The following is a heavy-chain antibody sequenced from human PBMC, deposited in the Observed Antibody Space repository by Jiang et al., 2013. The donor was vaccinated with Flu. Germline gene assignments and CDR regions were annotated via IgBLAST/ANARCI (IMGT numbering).Heavy chain of an antibody. CDR3: AKDFQWGRDGYKPMTIPGGY. CDR2: ISGSGGST. D-gene: IGHD5-24*01. V-gene: IGHV3-23*01. Sequence: QLLESGGGLVQPGGSLRLSCAASGFTFSSYAMSWVRQAPGKGLEWVSAISGSGGSTYYADSVKGRFTISRDNSKNTLYLQMNSLRAEDTAVYYCAKDFQWGRDGYKPMTIPGGYWGQGTLVTVSS. J-gene: IGHJ4*02. CDR1: GFTFSSYA.